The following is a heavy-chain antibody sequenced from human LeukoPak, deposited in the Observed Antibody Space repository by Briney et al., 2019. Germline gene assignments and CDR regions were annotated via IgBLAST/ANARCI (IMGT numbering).Heavy chain of an antibody. Sequence: SETLSLTCAVSGGSISSSNWWSWVRQPPGKGLEWIGEIYHSGSTNYNPSLKSRVTISVDKSKNQFSLKLSSVTAADTAVYYWATPSNYYDSSGYLFDIWGQGTMVTVSS. V-gene: IGHV4-4*02. CDR3: ATPSNYYDSSGYLFDI. D-gene: IGHD3-22*01. CDR2: IYHSGST. J-gene: IGHJ3*02. CDR1: GGSISSSNW.